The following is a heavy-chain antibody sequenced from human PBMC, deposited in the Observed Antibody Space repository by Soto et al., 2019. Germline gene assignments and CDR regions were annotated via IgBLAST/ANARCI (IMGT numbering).Heavy chain of an antibody. CDR2: ISYDGSDK. V-gene: IGHV3-30-3*01. J-gene: IGHJ4*02. D-gene: IGHD3-22*01. CDR1: GFTFSSYA. CDR3: ARAHESIGYYIFSVVY. Sequence: QVQLVESGGGVVQPWRSLRLSCAASGFTFSSYAMHWVRQAPGKGLEWVAVISYDGSDKYYADSVKGRFTVSRDNSKNTLYLQMNSRRPEDTAVYYGARAHESIGYYIFSVVYWGQGTLVTVSS.